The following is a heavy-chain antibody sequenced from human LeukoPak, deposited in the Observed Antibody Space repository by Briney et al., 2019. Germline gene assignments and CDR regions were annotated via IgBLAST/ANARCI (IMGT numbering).Heavy chain of an antibody. CDR2: ISSSSSYI. V-gene: IGHV3-21*01. J-gene: IGHJ3*02. CDR3: ARLANYYDSSGDGFDI. CDR1: GFTFSSYS. Sequence: GGSLILSCAASGFTFSSYSMNWVRQAPGKGLEWVSSISSSSSYIYYADSVKGRFTISRDNAKNSLYLQMNSLRAEDTAVYYCARLANYYDSSGDGFDIWGQGTMVTVSS. D-gene: IGHD3-22*01.